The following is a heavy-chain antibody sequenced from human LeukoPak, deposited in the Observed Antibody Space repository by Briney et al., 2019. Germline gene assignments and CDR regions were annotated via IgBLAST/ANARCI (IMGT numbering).Heavy chain of an antibody. J-gene: IGHJ4*02. Sequence: GGSLRLSCAASGFTFSSYAMSWVRQAPGKGLEWVSAISGSGGSTYYADSVKGRFTISRDNSKNTLYLQMDSLRAEDTAVYYCAKAGAVVVVAAKYFDYWGQGTLVTVSS. CDR1: GFTFSSYA. V-gene: IGHV3-23*01. CDR2: ISGSGGST. CDR3: AKAGAVVVVAAKYFDY. D-gene: IGHD2-15*01.